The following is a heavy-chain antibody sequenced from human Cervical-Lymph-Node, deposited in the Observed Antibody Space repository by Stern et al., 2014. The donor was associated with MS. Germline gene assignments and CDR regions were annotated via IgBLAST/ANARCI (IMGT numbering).Heavy chain of an antibody. CDR1: GGSVSSGRYY. Sequence: QLQLQESGPGLVKPSETLSLTCTVSGGSVSSGRYYWSWIRQPPGKGLEWFGDIYYSGSTNYNPSLKSRVTISVDTSKNQFSLKLSSVTAADTAVYYCARVSYDFWSGYYPFDYWGQGTLVTVSS. J-gene: IGHJ4*02. D-gene: IGHD3-3*01. CDR2: IYYSGST. V-gene: IGHV4-61*01. CDR3: ARVSYDFWSGYYPFDY.